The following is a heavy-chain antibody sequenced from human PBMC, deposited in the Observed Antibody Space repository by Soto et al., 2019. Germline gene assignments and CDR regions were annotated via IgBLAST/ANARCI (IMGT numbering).Heavy chain of an antibody. CDR3: PRIIWLGYAFDI. J-gene: IGHJ3*02. V-gene: IGHV4-31*03. D-gene: IGHD3-10*01. CDR1: GGSISSGGYY. CDR2: IYYSGST. Sequence: QVQLQESGPGLVKPSQTLSLTCTVSGGSISSGGYYWSWIRQHPGKGLEWIGYIYYSGSTYYNPSLKSRVTIPVDTSKNQFSLKLSSVTAADTAVYYCPRIIWLGYAFDIWGQGTMVTVSS.